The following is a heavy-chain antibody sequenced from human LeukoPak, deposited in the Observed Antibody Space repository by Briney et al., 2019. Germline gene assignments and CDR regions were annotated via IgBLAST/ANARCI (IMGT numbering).Heavy chain of an antibody. CDR3: ARLGYFEWLYHYWYFDF. Sequence: SETLSLTCSVSGASVSSNTYYWGWIRQSPGKGLEWLGTVYYSGITYDNPSLKSRVTLSVDSSKNQFSLKLSSVTAADTAIYYCARLGYFEWLYHYWYFDFWGRGTLVTVSS. CDR1: GASVSSNTYY. CDR2: VYYSGIT. J-gene: IGHJ2*01. D-gene: IGHD3-9*01. V-gene: IGHV4-39*01.